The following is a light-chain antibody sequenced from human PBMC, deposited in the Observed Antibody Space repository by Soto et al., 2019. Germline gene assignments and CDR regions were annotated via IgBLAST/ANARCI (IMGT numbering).Light chain of an antibody. J-gene: IGKJ1*01. V-gene: IGKV1-39*01. Sequence: DIQMTQSPSSLSASVGDRVTISCRASQTITTYLNWYQQKPGKAPQLPIYGASILQSGVPSRFTGSGSGTDFTLTISSLQPDDFATYHCQQTHSTPWTFGQGTKVEIK. CDR2: GAS. CDR3: QQTHSTPWT. CDR1: QTITTY.